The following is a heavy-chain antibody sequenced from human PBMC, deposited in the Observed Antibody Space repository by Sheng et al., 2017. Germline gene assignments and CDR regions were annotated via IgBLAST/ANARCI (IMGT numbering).Heavy chain of an antibody. Sequence: QVQLVQSGAEVKKPGSSVKVSCKGFWSTFSSYAISWVRQAPGQGLEWMGGIIPILGIANYAQKFXGRVTITXDKSTSTAYMELSSLRSEDTAVYYCAHVDTAMEDSYYFDYWGQGTLVTVSS. V-gene: IGHV1-69*04. J-gene: IGHJ4*02. CDR3: AHVDTAMEDSYYFDY. D-gene: IGHD5-18*01. CDR1: STFSSYA. CDR2: IIPILGIA.